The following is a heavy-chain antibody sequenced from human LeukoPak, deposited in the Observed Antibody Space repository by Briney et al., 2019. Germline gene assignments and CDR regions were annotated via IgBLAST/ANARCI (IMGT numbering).Heavy chain of an antibody. CDR2: ISSSSSYI. Sequence: GGSLRLSCAASGFTFSSYSMNWVRQAPGKGLEWVSSISSSSSYIYYADSVKGRVTISRDNSKNTLYLQMNSLRAEDTAVYYCAKASRNCSRTSCYEYFQHWGQGTLVTVSS. V-gene: IGHV3-21*04. CDR1: GFTFSSYS. J-gene: IGHJ1*01. CDR3: AKASRNCSRTSCYEYFQH. D-gene: IGHD2-2*01.